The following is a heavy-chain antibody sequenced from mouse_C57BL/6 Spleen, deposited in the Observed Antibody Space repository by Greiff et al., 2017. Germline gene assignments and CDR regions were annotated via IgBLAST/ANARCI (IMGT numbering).Heavy chain of an antibody. CDR2: INPSSGYT. J-gene: IGHJ3*01. V-gene: IGHV1-4*01. D-gene: IGHD3-2*02. CDR1: GYTFTSYT. Sequence: VQLQQSGAELARPGASVKMSCKASGYTFTSYTMHWVKQRPGQGLEWIGYINPSSGYTKYNQKFKDKATLTADKSSSTAYMQLSSLTSEDSAVYYCARDSSGEPFAYWGQGTLVTVSA. CDR3: ARDSSGEPFAY.